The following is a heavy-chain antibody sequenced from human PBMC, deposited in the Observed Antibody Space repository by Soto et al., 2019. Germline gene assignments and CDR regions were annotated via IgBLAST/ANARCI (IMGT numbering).Heavy chain of an antibody. CDR3: ARETYYGSGATVVGY. J-gene: IGHJ4*02. D-gene: IGHD3-10*01. Sequence: SETLSLTGTVSGGSISNFYWSWIRQPPGKGLEWIGYIYYSGTTSYNPSLNSRVTISVDTSKNQFSLKLNSVTAADTAVYYCARETYYGSGATVVGYWGLGTLVTLS. CDR1: GGSISNFY. V-gene: IGHV4-59*01. CDR2: IYYSGTT.